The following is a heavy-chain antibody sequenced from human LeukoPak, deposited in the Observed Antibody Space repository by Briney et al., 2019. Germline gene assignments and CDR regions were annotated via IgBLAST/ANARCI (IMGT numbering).Heavy chain of an antibody. J-gene: IGHJ4*02. Sequence: GSSVKVSCKASGYTFTYRYLHWVRQAPGQRPEWMGGTFPMFGTSTYAQKFQGRITITTDESTTTAYMELPSLTSEDTAVYYCARGKQLWNFDSWGQGTLVTVSS. V-gene: IGHV1-45*01. CDR3: ARGKQLWNFDS. CDR2: TFPMFGTS. D-gene: IGHD2-21*01. CDR1: GYTFTYRY.